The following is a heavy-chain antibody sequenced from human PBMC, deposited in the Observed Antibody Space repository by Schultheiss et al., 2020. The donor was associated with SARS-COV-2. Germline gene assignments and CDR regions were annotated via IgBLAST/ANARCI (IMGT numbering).Heavy chain of an antibody. CDR3: ARQGGYYYYYGMDV. CDR2: ISSSGSTI. CDR1: GFTFSSYE. D-gene: IGHD3-16*01. J-gene: IGHJ6*02. V-gene: IGHV3-48*03. Sequence: GESLKISCAASGFTFSSYEMNWVRQAPGKGLEWVPYISSSGSTIYYADSVKGRFTISRDNAKNSLYLQMNSLRAEDTAVYYCARQGGYYYYYGMDVWGQGTTVTVSS.